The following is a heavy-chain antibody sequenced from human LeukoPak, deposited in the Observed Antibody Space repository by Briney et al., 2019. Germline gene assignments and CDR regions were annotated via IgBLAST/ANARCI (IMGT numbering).Heavy chain of an antibody. J-gene: IGHJ4*02. CDR2: INHSGST. D-gene: IGHD6-13*01. CDR1: GGSFSCYY. Sequence: PSETLSLTCALYGGSFSCYYRTWVRQPPGKGLEWIGEINHSGSTNYNPSLKSRVTISVDTSKNQFSLKLSSVTAADTAVYYCARGLSSSWHSDGYWAQGTLVTVSS. CDR3: ARGLSSSWHSDGY. V-gene: IGHV4-34*01.